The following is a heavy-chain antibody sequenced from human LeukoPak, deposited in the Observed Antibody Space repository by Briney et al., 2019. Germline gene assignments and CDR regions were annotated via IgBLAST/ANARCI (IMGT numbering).Heavy chain of an antibody. V-gene: IGHV4-39*01. CDR1: GGSISSSCYY. CDR3: AIQLYSSRKIDY. Sequence: SETLSLTCTVYGGSISSSCYYWGGIRQPPGKGLEWSASIYYSESTYYTPSLKSRVTITVHTSKNLFPVHLSSVTAADTSVYYCAIQLYSSRKIDYWGQGTLVTVSS. CDR2: IYYSEST. J-gene: IGHJ4*02. D-gene: IGHD6-13*01.